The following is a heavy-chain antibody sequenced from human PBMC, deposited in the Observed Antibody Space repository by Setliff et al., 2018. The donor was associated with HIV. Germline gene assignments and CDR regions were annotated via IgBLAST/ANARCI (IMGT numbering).Heavy chain of an antibody. V-gene: IGHV4-61*02. CDR2: IYTSGST. CDR1: GGSISSGSYY. D-gene: IGHD4-4*01. CDR3: ARGASRDGYSSFNY. J-gene: IGHJ4*02. Sequence: PSETLSLTCTVSGGSISSGSYYWSWIRQPAGKGLEWIGRIYTSGSTNYNPSLKSRATISVDKSKKQFSLKVTSVTAADTAVYYCARGASRDGYSSFNYWGQGTLVTVSS.